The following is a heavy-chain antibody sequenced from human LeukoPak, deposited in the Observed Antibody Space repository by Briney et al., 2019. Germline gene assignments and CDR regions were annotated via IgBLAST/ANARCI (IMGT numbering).Heavy chain of an antibody. D-gene: IGHD2-8*01. J-gene: IGHJ4*02. V-gene: IGHV3-11*04. CDR1: GFTVSSNY. CDR3: AREMAV. CDR2: ITSSGRTT. Sequence: GGSLRLSCAASGFTVSSNYMSWIRQAPGKGLEWVSYITSSGRTTYYADSVKGRFTISRDNAKNTLYLQMNSLRAEDTAVYYCAREMAVWGQGALVTVSS.